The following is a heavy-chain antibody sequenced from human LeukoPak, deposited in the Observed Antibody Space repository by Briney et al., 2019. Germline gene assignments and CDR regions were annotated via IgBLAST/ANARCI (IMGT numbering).Heavy chain of an antibody. D-gene: IGHD3-16*02. Sequence: GASVKVSCKAFGYTFTNNWMHWVRQAPGQGPEWMGLISPTGGSTAYAQKLQGRVTMTTDTSTSTAYMELRSLRSDDTAVYYCARDSRVGYVWGSYRYDYWGQGTLVTVSS. CDR3: ARDSRVGYVWGSYRYDY. CDR1: GYTFTNNW. CDR2: ISPTGGST. J-gene: IGHJ4*02. V-gene: IGHV1-46*01.